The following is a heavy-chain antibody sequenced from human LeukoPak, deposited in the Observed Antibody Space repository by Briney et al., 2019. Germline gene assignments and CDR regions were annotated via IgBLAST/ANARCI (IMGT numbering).Heavy chain of an antibody. CDR1: GFTFSSYG. D-gene: IGHD2-2*01. CDR2: IKQDGSEE. J-gene: IGHJ6*03. Sequence: GGSLRLSCAASGFTFSSYGMSWVRQAPGKGLEWVANIKQDGSEEYYVDSVKGRFTISRDNAKNSLYLQMNSLRAEDTAVYYCARDAAAYCSSTSCYRYYYYYMDVWGKGTTVTVSS. CDR3: ARDAAAYCSSTSCYRYYYYYMDV. V-gene: IGHV3-7*01.